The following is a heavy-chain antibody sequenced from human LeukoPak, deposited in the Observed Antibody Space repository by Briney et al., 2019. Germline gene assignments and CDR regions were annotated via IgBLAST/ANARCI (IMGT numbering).Heavy chain of an antibody. CDR3: ALMYYSDSSGYYLGYYFDY. Sequence: PSETLSLTCTVSGGSISISSYYWGWIRQPPGKGLEWIGSIYYSGSTYYSPSLKSRVTISVDTSKNQFSLKLSSVTAADTAVYYCALMYYSDSSGYYLGYYFDYWGRGTLVTVSS. CDR2: IYYSGST. J-gene: IGHJ4*02. V-gene: IGHV4-39*01. CDR1: GGSISISSYY. D-gene: IGHD3-22*01.